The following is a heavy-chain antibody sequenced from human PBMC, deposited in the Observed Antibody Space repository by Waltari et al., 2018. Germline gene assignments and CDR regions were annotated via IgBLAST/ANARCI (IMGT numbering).Heavy chain of an antibody. Sequence: QVQLVQSGPDVKQPGASVKVSCEASGYIFPDYDINWVRQAPGQGFEWMGWMNPNSGNTGYAQKFQGRVTMTMNTPTSRAYIELRDLRSDDTAVYYCTRRREFFGPDYWGQGSLVTVSA. CDR3: TRRREFFGPDY. CDR2: MNPNSGNT. V-gene: IGHV1-8*01. J-gene: IGHJ4*02. CDR1: GYIFPDYD. D-gene: IGHD3-3*01.